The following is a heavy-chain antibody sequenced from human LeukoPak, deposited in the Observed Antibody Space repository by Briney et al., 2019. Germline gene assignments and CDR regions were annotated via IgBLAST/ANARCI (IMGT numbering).Heavy chain of an antibody. CDR1: GYTFTSYY. CDR2: INPSGGST. V-gene: IGHV1-46*01. D-gene: IGHD1-26*01. CDR3: ARDGGELLTRGAFDI. J-gene: IGHJ3*02. Sequence: ASVKVSCKASGYTFTSYYMHWVRQAPGQGLEWMGIINPSGGSTSYAQKFQGRVTMTRDTSTSTVYMELSSLRSEDTAVYYCARDGGELLTRGAFDIWGQGTMVTDSS.